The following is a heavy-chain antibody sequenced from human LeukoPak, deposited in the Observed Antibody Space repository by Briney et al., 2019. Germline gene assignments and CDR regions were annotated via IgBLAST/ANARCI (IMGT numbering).Heavy chain of an antibody. CDR1: GYTFTSYG. CDR3: ARGAQGSWYALDV. V-gene: IGHV1-18*01. D-gene: IGHD6-13*01. J-gene: IGHJ6*02. Sequence: GASVKVSCKASGYTFTSYGISWVRQAPGQGLEWMGWIGGYNGNTNYAQKFQGRVTMTTDASTSTAYMELRSLGSDDTAGYYCARGAQGSWYALDVWGQGTTVTVSS. CDR2: IGGYNGNT.